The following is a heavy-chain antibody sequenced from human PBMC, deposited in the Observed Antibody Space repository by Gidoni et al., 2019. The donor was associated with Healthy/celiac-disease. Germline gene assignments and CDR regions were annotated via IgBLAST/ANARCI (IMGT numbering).Heavy chain of an antibody. CDR2: IYYSGST. Sequence: QVQLPESGPGLVKPSETLSLTCTVSGVSISRYSWSWIRQPPGKGLEWIGYIYYSGSTNYNPSLKSRVTISVDTSKNQFSLKLSSVTAADTAGYYWARLPRGSYSDAFDIWGQGTRVTVSS. D-gene: IGHD1-26*01. CDR1: GVSISRYS. J-gene: IGHJ3*02. CDR3: ARLPRGSYSDAFDI. V-gene: IGHV4-59*08.